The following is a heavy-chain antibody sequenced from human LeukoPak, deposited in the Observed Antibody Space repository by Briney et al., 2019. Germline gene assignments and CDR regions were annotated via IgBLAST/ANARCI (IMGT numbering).Heavy chain of an antibody. CDR1: GFTFSSSS. CDR2: ISGESKYI. Sequence: PGGSLRLSCAAAGFTFSSSSMNWVRQTPGKWLEWVSSISGESKYIYYPDSVTGRFTISRHNAKNSLNLQMNSLRAKAMAVYYCARGAVVQGNYYYWGQGNQVTVSS. D-gene: IGHD3-10*01. V-gene: IGHV3-21*01. CDR3: ARGAVVQGNYYY. J-gene: IGHJ4*02.